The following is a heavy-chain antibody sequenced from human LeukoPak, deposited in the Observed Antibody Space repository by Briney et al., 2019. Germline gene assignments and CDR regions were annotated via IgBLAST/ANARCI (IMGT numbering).Heavy chain of an antibody. CDR1: GGSISSGDYY. J-gene: IGHJ4*02. CDR3: ARVETEGLYYDY. CDR2: IYYSGST. V-gene: IGHV4-30-4*08. Sequence: ASETLSLTCTVSGGSISSGDYYWSWIRQPPGKGLEWIGYIYYSGSTYYNPSLKSRVTISVDTSKNQFSLKLSSVRAADTVVYCGARVETEGLYYDYWGKGTLVTVSS.